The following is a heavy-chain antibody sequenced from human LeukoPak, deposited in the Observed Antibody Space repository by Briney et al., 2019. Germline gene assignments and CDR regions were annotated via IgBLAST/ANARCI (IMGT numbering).Heavy chain of an antibody. CDR1: GFTFSSYA. V-gene: IGHV3-30*04. Sequence: GGSLRLSCAASGFTFSSYAMHWVRQAPGKGLEWVAVISYDGSNKHYADSVKGRFTISRDNSKNTLYLQMNSLRAEDTAVYYCARRTTAMEYWGQGTLVTVSS. CDR3: ARRTTAMEY. D-gene: IGHD5-18*01. J-gene: IGHJ4*02. CDR2: ISYDGSNK.